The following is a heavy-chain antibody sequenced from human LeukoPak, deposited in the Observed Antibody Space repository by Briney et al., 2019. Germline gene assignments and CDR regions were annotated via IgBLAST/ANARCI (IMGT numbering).Heavy chain of an antibody. D-gene: IGHD3-3*01. CDR1: GGSISSYY. Sequence: SETLSLTCTVSGGSISSYYWSWIRQPPGKGLEWIGYIYYSGSTNYNPSLKSRVTISVDTSKNQFSLKLSSVTAADTAVYYCARGLTIFGVVYDYYYYMDVWGKGTTVTVSS. J-gene: IGHJ6*03. CDR3: ARGLTIFGVVYDYYYYMDV. V-gene: IGHV4-59*01. CDR2: IYYSGST.